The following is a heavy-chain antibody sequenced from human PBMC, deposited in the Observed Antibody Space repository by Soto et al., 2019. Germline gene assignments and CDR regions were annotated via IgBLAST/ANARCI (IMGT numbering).Heavy chain of an antibody. V-gene: IGHV1-3*04. Sequence: QVQLVQSGAEVKKPGASVKVSCKTSGYTFTTYAMHWVRQAPGQRLEWMGWINIGNGDTKFSQKFQGRVTFTRDTSASTAYMELSSLRSEDTAVYYCAGNGVGTYHFDYWGQGTLVTVSS. CDR3: AGNGVGTYHFDY. CDR2: INIGNGDT. CDR1: GYTFTTYA. J-gene: IGHJ4*02. D-gene: IGHD1-1*01.